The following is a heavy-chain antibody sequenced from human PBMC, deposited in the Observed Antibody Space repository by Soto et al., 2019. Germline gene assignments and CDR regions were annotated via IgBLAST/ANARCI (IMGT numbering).Heavy chain of an antibody. CDR1: GGSISSGGYS. J-gene: IGHJ4*02. Sequence: SETLSLTCAVCGGSISSGGYSWSWIRQPPGKGLEWIGYMYHSGSTNYNPSLKSRVTISVDTSKNQFSLKLTSVTAADTAVYYCARDKITGLFDYWGQGTLVTVSS. V-gene: IGHV4-30-2*01. CDR2: MYHSGST. CDR3: ARDKITGLFDY. D-gene: IGHD2-8*02.